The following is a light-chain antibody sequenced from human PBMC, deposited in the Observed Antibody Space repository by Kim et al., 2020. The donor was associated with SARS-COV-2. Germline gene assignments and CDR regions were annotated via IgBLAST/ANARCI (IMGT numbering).Light chain of an antibody. V-gene: IGLV10-54*04. J-gene: IGLJ3*02. CDR3: SAWDSSLNVWV. CDR2: RNN. Sequence: QTATLTCTGNNNNVGNQGAAWLQQHQGHPPKLLSYRNNNRPSGISERFSASRSGDTASLTITGLQPEDETDYYCSAWDSSLNVWVFGGVTQLTVL. CDR1: NNNVGNQG.